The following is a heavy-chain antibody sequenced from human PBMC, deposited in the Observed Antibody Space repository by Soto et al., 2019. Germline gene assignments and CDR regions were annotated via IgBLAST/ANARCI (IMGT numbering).Heavy chain of an antibody. CDR2: ISYDGNNK. V-gene: IGHV3-30-3*01. CDR3: AREGCDGGRCYTLVGLRYGMDV. D-gene: IGHD2-15*01. CDR1: GFTFSSYV. Sequence: QVQLVESGGGVVQPGRSLRLSCAASGFTFSSYVMHWVRQAPGKGLEWVAVISYDGNNKYYADSVKGRFTISRDNSKNTLYLQMNSLSAEDTAVYYCAREGCDGGRCYTLVGLRYGMDVWGQGTTVTVSS. J-gene: IGHJ6*02.